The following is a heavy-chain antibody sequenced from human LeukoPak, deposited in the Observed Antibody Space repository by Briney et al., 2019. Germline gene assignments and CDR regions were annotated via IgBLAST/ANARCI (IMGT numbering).Heavy chain of an antibody. CDR3: ARGSYYDFWSGYLNDAFDI. V-gene: IGHV4-61*02. Sequence: SETLSLTCTVSGGSISSGDYYWSWIRQPPGKGLEWIGRIYTSGSTNYNPSLKSRVTISVDTSKNQFSLKLSSVTAADTAVYYCARGSYYDFWSGYLNDAFDIWGQGTMVTVSS. J-gene: IGHJ3*02. CDR2: IYTSGST. CDR1: GGSISSGDYY. D-gene: IGHD3-3*01.